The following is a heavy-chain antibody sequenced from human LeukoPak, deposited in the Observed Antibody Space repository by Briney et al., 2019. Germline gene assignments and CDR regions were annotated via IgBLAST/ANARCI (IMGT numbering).Heavy chain of an antibody. CDR2: IRSKANSYAT. J-gene: IGHJ5*02. CDR3: TRLLYCSSTSCYGDWFDP. CDR1: GFTFSGSA. D-gene: IGHD2-2*01. Sequence: GGSLKLSCAASGFTFSGSAMHWVRQASGKGLEWVGRIRSKANSYATAYAASVKGRFTISRDDSKNTAYLQMNSLKTEDTAVYYCTRLLYCSSTSCYGDWFDPWGQGTLVTVSS. V-gene: IGHV3-73*01.